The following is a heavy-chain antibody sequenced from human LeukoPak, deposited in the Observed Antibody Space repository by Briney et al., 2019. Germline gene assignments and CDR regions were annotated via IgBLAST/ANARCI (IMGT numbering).Heavy chain of an antibody. D-gene: IGHD3-22*01. CDR3: ARGYDSGGYY. CDR1: GFTVSSHY. J-gene: IGHJ4*02. Sequence: GGSLRLSCAASGFTVSSHYMSWVRQAPGKGLEWVSIIYSGGTTYYTDSVKGRFTISRDNSKNTLYLQMNSLRAEDTAVYCCARGYDSGGYYWGQGTLVTVSS. V-gene: IGHV3-66*01. CDR2: IYSGGTT.